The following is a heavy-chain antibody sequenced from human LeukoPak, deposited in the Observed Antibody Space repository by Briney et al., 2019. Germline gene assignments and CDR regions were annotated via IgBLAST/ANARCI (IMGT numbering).Heavy chain of an antibody. CDR1: GGSISSNY. Sequence: SETLSLTCTVSGGSISSNYWSWIRQPPGKGLEWIGYFYSSGSTNYNPSLKSRVTISVDTSKNQFSLKLSSVTAADTAVYYCARVFGVVIIHYYYMDVWGKGTTVTVSS. D-gene: IGHD3-3*01. V-gene: IGHV4-59*01. J-gene: IGHJ6*03. CDR2: FYSSGST. CDR3: ARVFGVVIIHYYYMDV.